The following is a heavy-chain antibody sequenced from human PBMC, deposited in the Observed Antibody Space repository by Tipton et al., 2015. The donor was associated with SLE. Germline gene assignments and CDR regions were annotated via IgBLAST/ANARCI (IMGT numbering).Heavy chain of an antibody. CDR1: GFTFSSYA. CDR2: ISGSGGST. D-gene: IGHD5-12*01. V-gene: IGHV3-23*01. J-gene: IGHJ4*02. Sequence: SGFTFSSYAMSWVRQAPGKGLEWVSAISGSGGSTYYADSVKGRFTISRDNSKNTLYLQMNSLRAEDTAVYYCAKGDIVATLFDYWGQGTLVTVSS. CDR3: AKGDIVATLFDY.